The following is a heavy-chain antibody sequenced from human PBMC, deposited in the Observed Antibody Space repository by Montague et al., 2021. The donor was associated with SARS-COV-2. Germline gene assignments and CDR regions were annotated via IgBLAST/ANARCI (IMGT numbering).Heavy chain of an antibody. CDR2: GNHSGRT. CDR1: GGSLSGDH. Sequence: SETLSLTCAVYGGSLSGDHWCWIRQPPGKGLEWVGEGNHSGRTNYYVSLKSRVPMSVDMSKSQYSLKVRSVTAADTAVYYCARGTVGVAARLRCYFYQWGQGTLVTVSS. CDR3: ARGTVGVAARLRCYFYQ. V-gene: IGHV4-34*01. J-gene: IGHJ4*02. D-gene: IGHD6-6*01.